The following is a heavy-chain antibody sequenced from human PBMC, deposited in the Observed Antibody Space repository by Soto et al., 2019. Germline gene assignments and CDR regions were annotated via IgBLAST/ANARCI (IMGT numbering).Heavy chain of an antibody. CDR3: ARTLYVDIVATGF. CDR2: MFYGGST. V-gene: IGHV4-39*01. CDR1: GGSISSSSYH. J-gene: IGHJ4*02. D-gene: IGHD5-12*01. Sequence: QLQLQESGPGLVKPSETLSLTCTVSGGSISSSSYHWGWIRQPPGKGLEWIGSMFYGGSTYYNPSLKSLVTISVDTSKSPFSLKLSSVTAADTAVYYCARTLYVDIVATGFWGQGTLVTVSS.